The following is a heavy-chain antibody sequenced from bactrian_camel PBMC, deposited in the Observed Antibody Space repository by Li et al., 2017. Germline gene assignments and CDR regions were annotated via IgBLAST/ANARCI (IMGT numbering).Heavy chain of an antibody. V-gene: IGHV3S6*01. CDR2: IWSPDHST. CDR3: AARTSGLLCTSRLLRMEGNSIY. Sequence: VESGGGSVQAGGSLRLSCAMSLNLDSRHCLSWIRQVPGKEREGVALIWSPDHSTYYLDSVKGRFTISRDNAKNTLYLQMNNLNTEDTAMYYCAARTSGLLCTSRLLRMEGNSIYWGQGTQVTV. D-gene: IGHD5*01. CDR1: LNLDSRHC. J-gene: IGHJ4*01.